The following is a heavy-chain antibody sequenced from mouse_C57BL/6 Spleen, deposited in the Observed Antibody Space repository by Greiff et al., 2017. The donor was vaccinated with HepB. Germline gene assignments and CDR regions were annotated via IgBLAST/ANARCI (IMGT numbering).Heavy chain of an antibody. Sequence: LVESGAELVKPGASVKMSCKASGYTFTSYWITWVKQRPGQGLEWIGDIYPGSGSTNYNEKFKSKATLTVDTSSSTAYMQLSSLTSEDSAVYYCAREKNFDVWGTGTTVTVSS. CDR2: IYPGSGST. CDR1: GYTFTSYW. CDR3: AREKNFDV. V-gene: IGHV1-55*01. J-gene: IGHJ1*03.